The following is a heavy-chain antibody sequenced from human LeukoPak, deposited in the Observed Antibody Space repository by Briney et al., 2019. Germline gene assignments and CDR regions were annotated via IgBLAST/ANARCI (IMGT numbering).Heavy chain of an antibody. D-gene: IGHD3-10*01. CDR2: ISGDGGST. V-gene: IGHV3-43*02. CDR1: GFTFDDYA. CDR3: ARAGDYGSGSFRWRHFDY. J-gene: IGHJ4*02. Sequence: PSGGSLRLSCAASGFTFDDYAMHWVRQAPGKGLEWVSLISGDGGSTYYADSVKGRFTISRDNSKNTLYLQMNSLRTEDTAVYYCARAGDYGSGSFRWRHFDYWGQGTLVTVSS.